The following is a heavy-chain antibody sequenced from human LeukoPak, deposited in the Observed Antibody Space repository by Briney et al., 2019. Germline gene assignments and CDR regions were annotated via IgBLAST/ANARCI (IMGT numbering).Heavy chain of an antibody. J-gene: IGHJ3*02. CDR3: AKDLRGYGDYTCTFDI. Sequence: GGSLRLSCAASGFTFSYYGMHWVRQAPGKGLEWVAIISNDGSNKNYADSVKGRFTISRDNSKNTLFLQMNSLRAEDTAVYYCAKDLRGYGDYTCTFDIWGQGTTVTTSS. CDR1: GFTFSYYG. D-gene: IGHD4-17*01. V-gene: IGHV3-30*18. CDR2: ISNDGSNK.